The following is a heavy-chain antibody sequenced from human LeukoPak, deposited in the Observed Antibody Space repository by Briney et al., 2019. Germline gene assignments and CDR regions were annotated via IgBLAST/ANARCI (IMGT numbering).Heavy chain of an antibody. CDR1: GYTFTSYD. J-gene: IGHJ4*02. CDR3: ARRSDDYDSSAYYH. V-gene: IGHV1-8*01. Sequence: ASVKVSCKASGYTFTSYDLNGVRQATGQGLDGMGWMNPNSGNTGYAQKFQGRVTMTMDPSISTAYMELSSLRSEDTAVYYCARRSDDYDSSAYYHWGQGTLVTVSS. D-gene: IGHD3-22*01. CDR2: MNPNSGNT.